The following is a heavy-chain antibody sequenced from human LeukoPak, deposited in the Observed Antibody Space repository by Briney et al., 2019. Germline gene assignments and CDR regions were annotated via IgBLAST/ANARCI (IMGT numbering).Heavy chain of an antibody. Sequence: GGSLRLSCAASGFTFSTYSMNWVRQAPGKGLEWVSYITTSSSTIYYADSVKGRFTISRDNAKNSLFLQMNSLRAEDTAVYYCARGGLWDCSSTSCYWFDPWGQGTLVTVSS. J-gene: IGHJ5*02. CDR1: GFTFSTYS. D-gene: IGHD2-2*01. CDR2: ITTSSSTI. V-gene: IGHV3-48*01. CDR3: ARGGLWDCSSTSCYWFDP.